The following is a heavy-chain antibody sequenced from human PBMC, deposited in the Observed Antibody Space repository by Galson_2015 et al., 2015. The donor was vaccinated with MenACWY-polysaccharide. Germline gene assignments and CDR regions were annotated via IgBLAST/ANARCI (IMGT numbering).Heavy chain of an antibody. V-gene: IGHV2-70*01. CDR3: ARSPRDIVVVPAAIRYYYYMDV. J-gene: IGHJ6*03. D-gene: IGHD2-2*02. CDR2: IGWGDGK. Sequence: PPLAQPSQTLTLSCTFSGVSLSASGRCVSWIRQPPGKALEWLALIGWGDGKDYSTSLKTRLTISKDTSKNQVVLTMTNMDPVDTATYYCARSPRDIVVVPAAIRYYYYMDVWGKGTTVTVSS. CDR1: GVSLSASGRC.